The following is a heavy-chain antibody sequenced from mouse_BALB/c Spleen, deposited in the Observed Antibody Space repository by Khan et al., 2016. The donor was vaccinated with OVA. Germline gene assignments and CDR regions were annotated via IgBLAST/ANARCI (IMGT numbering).Heavy chain of an antibody. CDR2: IYPGNGNT. J-gene: IGHJ4*01. CDR1: GYTFTNYW. Sequence: VQLQESGAELVRPGTSVKMSCKAAGYTFTNYWIGWINQRPGHGLEWIGDIYPGNGNTNYNEKFKGKAILTADTSSNTAYLQLSSLTSEDSAIYYCARPYYVGTNDATMDDWGQGTSVTVSS. V-gene: IGHV1-63*02. CDR3: ARPYYVGTNDATMDD. D-gene: IGHD1-1*01.